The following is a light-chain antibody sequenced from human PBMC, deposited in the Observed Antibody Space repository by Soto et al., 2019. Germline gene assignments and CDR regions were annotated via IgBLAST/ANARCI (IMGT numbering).Light chain of an antibody. Sequence: EIVLTQSPATLSLSPVERATLSCGASQSVSSSYLAWYQQKPGLAPRLLIYDASSRATGITDRFSGSGSGTDFTLTISRLEPEDFAVYYCQQDGGSTQTFGQGNKLEIK. CDR1: QSVSSSY. CDR3: QQDGGSTQT. J-gene: IGKJ2*01. CDR2: DAS. V-gene: IGKV3D-20*01.